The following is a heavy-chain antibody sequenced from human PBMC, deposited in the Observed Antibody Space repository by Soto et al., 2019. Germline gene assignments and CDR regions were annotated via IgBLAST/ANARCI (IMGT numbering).Heavy chain of an antibody. V-gene: IGHV1-46*03. CDR2: INPSDGGT. J-gene: IGHJ4*02. CDR3: ARDPANYDFWSGYYWLDY. D-gene: IGHD3-3*01. Sequence: ASVKVSCKASGYTFTSYYVHWVRQAPGQGLEWMGIINPSDGGTSYAQRFQGRVTVTRDTSTSTVYMELSSLRSEDTAVYYCARDPANYDFWSGYYWLDYWGQGTLVTVSS. CDR1: GYTFTSYY.